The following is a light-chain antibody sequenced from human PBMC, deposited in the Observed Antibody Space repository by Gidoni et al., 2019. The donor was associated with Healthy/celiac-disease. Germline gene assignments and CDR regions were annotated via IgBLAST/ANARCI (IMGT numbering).Light chain of an antibody. CDR2: DVS. CDR1: STDIGGYNY. CDR3: SSYTNSITL. Sequence: QSALTQPASVSESPGQSITISCTGISTDIGGYNYVSWYQQHPGKAPKLMMFDVSNWSPGVSNRFSGSKSGNTASLTISGLQAEDEADYYCSSYTNSITLFGGGTKLTVL. J-gene: IGLJ3*02. V-gene: IGLV2-14*03.